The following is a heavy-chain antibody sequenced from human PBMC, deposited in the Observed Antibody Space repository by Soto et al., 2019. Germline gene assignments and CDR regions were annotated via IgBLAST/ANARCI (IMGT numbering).Heavy chain of an antibody. V-gene: IGHV6-1*01. Sequence: SQTLSLTCAISGDSVSSNSAAWSWIRQSPARGLEWLGRTYYRSKWNNDYAVSVKSRMTINPDTSKNQFSLQLNSVTPEDTAVYYCARDRGYCSGGSCYPNSVFDYWGQGTLVTVSS. CDR1: GDSVSSNSAA. D-gene: IGHD2-15*01. CDR3: ARDRGYCSGGSCYPNSVFDY. CDR2: TYYRSKWNN. J-gene: IGHJ4*02.